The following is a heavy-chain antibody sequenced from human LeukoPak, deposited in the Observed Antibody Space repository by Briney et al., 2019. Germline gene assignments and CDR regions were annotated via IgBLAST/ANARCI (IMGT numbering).Heavy chain of an antibody. D-gene: IGHD3-10*01. CDR3: AKDKWFGEPVDY. CDR1: GFTFGSYG. CDR2: IRYDGSNK. Sequence: GGSLRLSCAASGFTFGSYGMHWVRQAPGKGLEWVAFIRYDGSNKYYADSVKGRFTISRDNSKNTLYLQMNSLRAEDTAVYYCAKDKWFGEPVDYWGQGTLVTVSS. J-gene: IGHJ4*02. V-gene: IGHV3-30*02.